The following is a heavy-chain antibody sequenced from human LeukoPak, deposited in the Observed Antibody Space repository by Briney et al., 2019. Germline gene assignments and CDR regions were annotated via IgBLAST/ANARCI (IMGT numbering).Heavy chain of an antibody. CDR2: INPNSGGT. J-gene: IGHJ4*02. CDR3: ATSQGRAAAGFDY. V-gene: IGHV1-2*04. D-gene: IGHD6-13*01. CDR1: GYTFTGYY. Sequence: GASVKVSCKASGYTFTGYYMHWVRQATGQGLEWMGWINPNSGGTNYAQKFQGWVTMTRDTSISTAYMELSRLRSDDTAVYYCATSQGRAAAGFDYWGQGTLVTVSS.